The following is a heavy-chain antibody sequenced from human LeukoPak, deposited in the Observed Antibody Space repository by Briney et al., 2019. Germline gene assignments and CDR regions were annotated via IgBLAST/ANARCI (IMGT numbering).Heavy chain of an antibody. J-gene: IGHJ4*02. V-gene: IGHV3-30*18. CDR2: ISYDGSNK. CDR3: AKGGMTSLWVVGFFDY. CDR1: GFTFSSYG. Sequence: GGSLRLSCAASGFTFSSYGMHWVRQAPGKGLEWVAVISYDGSNKYYADSVKGRFTISRDNSKNTLYLQMNSLRAEDTAVYYCAKGGMTSLWVVGFFDYWGQGTLVTVSS. D-gene: IGHD1-26*01.